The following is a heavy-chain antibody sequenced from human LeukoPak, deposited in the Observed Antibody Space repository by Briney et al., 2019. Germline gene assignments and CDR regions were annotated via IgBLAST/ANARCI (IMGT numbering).Heavy chain of an antibody. V-gene: IGHV3-48*03. Sequence: GGSLRLSCAASGFTFSSYEMNWVRQAPGKGLEWVSYISSSGSTIYYADSVKGRFTISRNNAKNSLYLQMNSLRAEDTAVYYCTELGITMIGGVWGKGTTVTISS. D-gene: IGHD3-10*02. CDR3: TELGITMIGGV. CDR2: ISSSGSTI. J-gene: IGHJ6*04. CDR1: GFTFSSYE.